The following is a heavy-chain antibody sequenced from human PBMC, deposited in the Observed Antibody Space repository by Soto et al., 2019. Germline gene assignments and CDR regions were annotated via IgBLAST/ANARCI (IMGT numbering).Heavy chain of an antibody. CDR1: GGSISSGCYY. CDR3: ARTRVDYYGSGSYYLDY. J-gene: IGHJ4*02. D-gene: IGHD3-10*01. CDR2: IYYSGST. Sequence: LXLTCTVSGGSISSGCYYWIWIRQHPGKGLEWIGYIYYSGSTYYNPSLKSRVTISVDTSKNQFSLKLSSVTAADTAVYYCARTRVDYYGSGSYYLDYWGQGTLVTAYS. V-gene: IGHV4-31*03.